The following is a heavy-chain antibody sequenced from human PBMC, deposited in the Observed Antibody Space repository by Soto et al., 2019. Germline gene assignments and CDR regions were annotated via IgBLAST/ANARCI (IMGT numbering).Heavy chain of an antibody. CDR2: INPNSGGT. V-gene: IGHV1-2*04. CDR3: ARETLSIAAAGYYYYYYGMDV. CDR1: GYTFTGYY. Sequence: ASVKVSCKASGYTFTGYYMHCVRQAPGQGLEWMGWINPNSGGTNYAQKFQGWVTMTRDTSISTAYMELSRLRSDDTAVYYCARETLSIAAAGYYYYYYGMDVWGQGTTVTVSS. J-gene: IGHJ6*02. D-gene: IGHD6-13*01.